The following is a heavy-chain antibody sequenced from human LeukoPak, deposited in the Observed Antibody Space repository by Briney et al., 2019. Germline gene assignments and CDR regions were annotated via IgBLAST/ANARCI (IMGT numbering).Heavy chain of an antibody. CDR1: GYTFTSYN. Sequence: ASVKVSCKASGYTFTSYNINWFRQAPGRGFEWLGFVSPHNGDTGYTQNFQGRVTITRDTSITTAYMELSGLRSEDTAVYYCVRHYYDYVAFDIWGQGTMVIVSS. CDR2: VSPHNGDT. D-gene: IGHD3-22*01. V-gene: IGHV1-8*01. CDR3: VRHYYDYVAFDI. J-gene: IGHJ3*02.